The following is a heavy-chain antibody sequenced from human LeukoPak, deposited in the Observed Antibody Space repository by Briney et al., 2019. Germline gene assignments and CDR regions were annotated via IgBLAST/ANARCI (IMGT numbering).Heavy chain of an antibody. CDR2: MSYSGRA. CDR3: ARHDWVRQPFDT. D-gene: IGHD5-12*01. J-gene: IGHJ4*02. Sequence: PSETLSLTCTVSGGSIGAYFWSWIRQPPGKGLEWIGYMSYSGRASYSPSLKNRVTISVDTSKKQVTLNLLSVTAADTATYYCARHDWVRQPFDTWGQGALVTVSS. V-gene: IGHV4-59*08. CDR1: GGSIGAYF.